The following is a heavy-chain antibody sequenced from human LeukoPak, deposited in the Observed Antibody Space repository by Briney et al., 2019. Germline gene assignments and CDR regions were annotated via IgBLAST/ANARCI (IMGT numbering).Heavy chain of an antibody. CDR3: VREGEYYYMAA. CDR2: IKQDGGET. D-gene: IGHD2-21*01. J-gene: IGHJ6*03. V-gene: IGHV3-7*01. CDR1: GFTFNLYW. Sequence: GGSLRLSCAASGFTFNLYWMSWVRQALGKGLEWVANIKQDGGETYYVGSVKGRSTISRDNAKSSLYLQMNSLRAEDTAVYYGVREGEYYYMAAWGKGTTVTVSS.